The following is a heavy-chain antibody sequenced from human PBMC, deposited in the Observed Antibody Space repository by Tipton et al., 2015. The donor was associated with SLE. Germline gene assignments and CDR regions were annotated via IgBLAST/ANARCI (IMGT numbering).Heavy chain of an antibody. CDR1: GFTFSSYG. CDR3: AREGGAWGAFDI. Sequence: SLRLSCAASGFTFSSYGMHWVRQAPGKGLEWVAVIWYDGSNKYYADSVKGRFTISRGNSKNTLYLQMNSLRAEDTAVYYCAREGGAWGAFDIWGQGTMVTVSS. J-gene: IGHJ3*02. D-gene: IGHD1-26*01. CDR2: IWYDGSNK. V-gene: IGHV3-33*01.